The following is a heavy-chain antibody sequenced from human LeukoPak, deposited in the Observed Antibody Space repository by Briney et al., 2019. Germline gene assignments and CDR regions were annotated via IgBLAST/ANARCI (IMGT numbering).Heavy chain of an antibody. CDR1: GFTFSSYW. CDR3: ARMEEDYYGSGSYYNVMPDY. J-gene: IGHJ4*02. D-gene: IGHD3-10*01. Sequence: GGSLRLSCAASGFTFSSYWMSWVRQAPGKGLEWVANIKQDGSEKYYVDSVKGRFTISRDNAKNSLYLQMNSLRAEDTAVYYCARMEEDYYGSGSYYNVMPDYWGQGTLVTVSS. CDR2: IKQDGSEK. V-gene: IGHV3-7*01.